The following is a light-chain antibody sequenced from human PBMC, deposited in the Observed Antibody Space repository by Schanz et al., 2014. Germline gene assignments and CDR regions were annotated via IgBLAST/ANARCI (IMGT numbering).Light chain of an antibody. V-gene: IGKV4-1*01. Sequence: DIVMTQSPDSLAVSLGERATMNCKSSQSVLYSSNNKNYLAWYQQKPGQPPNLLIYWASTRESGVPDRFSGSGSGTDFTLTISNLQAEDVAVYYCQQYYTTPPTFGQGTKVEIK. J-gene: IGKJ2*01. CDR2: WAS. CDR1: QSVLYSSNNKNY. CDR3: QQYYTTPPT.